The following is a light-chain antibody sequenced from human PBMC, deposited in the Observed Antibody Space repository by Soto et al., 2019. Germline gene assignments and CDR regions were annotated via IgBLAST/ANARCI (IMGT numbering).Light chain of an antibody. CDR1: QSLLYSDGKTY. CDR3: MQATHWPRT. CDR2: KVS. J-gene: IGKJ1*01. V-gene: IGKV2-30*01. Sequence: DVVMTQSPLSLPVTLGQPASISCRSSQSLLYSDGKTYLNWFQQRPGQSPRRLIYKVSVRDSGGPDRFSGNGSGSNFTLTISRVEAEDVGLYYCMQATHWPRTFGQGTRVEIK.